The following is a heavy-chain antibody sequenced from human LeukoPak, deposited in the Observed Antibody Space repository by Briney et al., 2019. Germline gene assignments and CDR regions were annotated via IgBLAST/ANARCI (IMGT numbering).Heavy chain of an antibody. CDR1: GFTFRSYS. CDR3: AKADSSGYYPYYFDY. J-gene: IGHJ4*02. Sequence: GGSLRLSCAASGFTFRSYSMNWVRQAPGKGLEWVSAISGSGGSTYYADSVKGRFTISRDNSKNTLYLQMNSLRAEDTAVYYCAKADSSGYYPYYFDYWGQGTLVTVSS. D-gene: IGHD3-22*01. CDR2: ISGSGGST. V-gene: IGHV3-23*01.